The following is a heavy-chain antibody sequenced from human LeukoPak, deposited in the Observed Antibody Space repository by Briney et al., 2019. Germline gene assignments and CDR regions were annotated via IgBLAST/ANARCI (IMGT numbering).Heavy chain of an antibody. Sequence: SLRLLCAPSGFPLRSHYMMGLRQAPGKGLEWVSGITWDSGSIAYADSVKGRFTISRDNAKNSLYLQMNSLTTDDVAFYYCTRSTGWYNYFDYWGQGALVTVSS. CDR3: TRSTGWYNYFDY. J-gene: IGHJ4*02. CDR2: ITWDSGSI. CDR1: GFPLRSHY. V-gene: IGHV3-9*03. D-gene: IGHD6-19*01.